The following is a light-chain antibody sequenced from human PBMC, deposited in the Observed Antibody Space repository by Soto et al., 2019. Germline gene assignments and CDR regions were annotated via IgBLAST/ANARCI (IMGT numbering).Light chain of an antibody. CDR3: CAYAGSYTVL. Sequence: QSALTQPASVSGSPGQSITISCTGTSSDVGGYYYVSWYQQHPGKVPKLMMFDVSERPSGVPDRFSGSKSGNTASLSISGLQAEDEADYYCCAYAGSYTVLFGGGTKLTVL. CDR1: SSDVGGYYY. V-gene: IGLV2-11*01. CDR2: DVS. J-gene: IGLJ2*01.